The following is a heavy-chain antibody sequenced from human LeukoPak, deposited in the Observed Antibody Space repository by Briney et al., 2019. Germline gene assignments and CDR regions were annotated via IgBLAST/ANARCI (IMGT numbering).Heavy chain of an antibody. CDR3: XXXXXXYDILTGPFDY. D-gene: IGHD3-9*01. CDR1: GFTFSSYA. V-gene: IGHV3-30*14. Sequence: GGSLRLSCAASGFTFSSYAMHWVRQAPGKGLEWVAVISYDGSNKYYADSVEGRFTISRDNSKNTLYLQMGSLRAEDMAVYYXXXXXXXYDILTGPFDYWGQGTLVTVSS. J-gene: IGHJ4*02. CDR2: ISYDGSNK.